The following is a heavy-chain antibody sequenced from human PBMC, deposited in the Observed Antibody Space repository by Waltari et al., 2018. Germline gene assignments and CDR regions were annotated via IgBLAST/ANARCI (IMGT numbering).Heavy chain of an antibody. Sequence: QVQLQQWGAGLLKPSETLSLTCAVYGGSFSGYYWSWIRQPPGKGLEWIGEINHSGSTNYNPSLKSRVTISVDTSKNQCSLKLSSVTAADTAVYYCARLGQSDYWGQGTLVTVSS. V-gene: IGHV4-34*01. CDR1: GGSFSGYY. CDR3: ARLGQSDY. D-gene: IGHD3-16*01. CDR2: INHSGST. J-gene: IGHJ4*02.